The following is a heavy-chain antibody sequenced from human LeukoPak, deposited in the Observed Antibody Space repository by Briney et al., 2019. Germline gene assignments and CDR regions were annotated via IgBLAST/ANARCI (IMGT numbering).Heavy chain of an antibody. CDR1: GYTFTGYY. J-gene: IGHJ4*02. CDR2: IIPIFGTA. V-gene: IGHV1-69*05. Sequence: GASVKVSCKASGYTFTGYYMHWVRQAPGQGLEWMGRIIPIFGTANYAQKFQGRVTITTDESTSTAYMELSSLRSEDTAVYYCARMNSYGYELWYWGQGTLVTVSS. CDR3: ARMNSYGYELWY. D-gene: IGHD5-18*01.